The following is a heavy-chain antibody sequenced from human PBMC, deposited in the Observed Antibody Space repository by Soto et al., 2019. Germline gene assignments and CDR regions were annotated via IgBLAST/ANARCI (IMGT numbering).Heavy chain of an antibody. J-gene: IGHJ4*02. CDR1: GGSFSGYY. D-gene: IGHD2-2*01. V-gene: IGHV4-34*01. CDR2: INHSGST. Sequence: SETLSLTCAAYGGSFSGYYWSWIRQPPGKGLEWIGEINHSGSTNYNPSLKSRVTISVDTSKNQFSLKLSRLRSDDTAVYYCARWASSTSLMRTYYFDYWGQGTLVTVSS. CDR3: ARWASSTSLMRTYYFDY.